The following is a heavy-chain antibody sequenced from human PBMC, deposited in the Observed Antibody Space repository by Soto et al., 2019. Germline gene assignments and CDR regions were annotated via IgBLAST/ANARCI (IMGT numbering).Heavy chain of an antibody. CDR2: INHSGST. CDR3: ARGGPVGPPFTAAAGMEYYFDY. Sequence: SETLSLSCAVDGGCFSGYYWSWIRQPPAKGREWIGEINHSGSTNYNPSLKSRVTISVDTSKNQFSLKLSSVTAADTAVYYCARGGPVGPPFTAAAGMEYYFDYWGQGTLVTVS. CDR1: GGCFSGYY. J-gene: IGHJ4*02. V-gene: IGHV4-34*01. D-gene: IGHD6-13*01.